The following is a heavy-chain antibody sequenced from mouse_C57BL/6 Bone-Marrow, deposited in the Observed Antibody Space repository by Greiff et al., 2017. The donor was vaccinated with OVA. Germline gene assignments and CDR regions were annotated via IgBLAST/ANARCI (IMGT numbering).Heavy chain of an antibody. CDR3: AREEGDFDH. CDR2: IHPNSGST. Sequence: QVQLKQPGAELVKPGASVKLSCKASGYTFTSYWMHWVKQRPGQGLEWIGMIHPNSGSTNYNEKFKSKATLTVDKSSSTAYMQLSSLTSEDSAVYYCAREEGDFDHWGQGTTLTVSS. V-gene: IGHV1-64*01. J-gene: IGHJ2*01. CDR1: GYTFTSYW.